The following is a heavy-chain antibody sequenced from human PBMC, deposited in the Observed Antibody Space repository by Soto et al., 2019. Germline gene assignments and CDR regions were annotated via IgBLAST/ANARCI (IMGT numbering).Heavy chain of an antibody. CDR2: ISYDGSNK. CDR3: AKDRSGSSGPGLDY. D-gene: IGHD1-26*01. Sequence: LRLSFAASGFTFSSFGMHWVRQAPGKGLERVTVISYDGSNKYYADSVKGRFTISRDNSKNTLSLQMNSLRAEDTAVYYCAKDRSGSSGPGLDYWGQGTLVTVSS. CDR1: GFTFSSFG. V-gene: IGHV3-30*18. J-gene: IGHJ4*02.